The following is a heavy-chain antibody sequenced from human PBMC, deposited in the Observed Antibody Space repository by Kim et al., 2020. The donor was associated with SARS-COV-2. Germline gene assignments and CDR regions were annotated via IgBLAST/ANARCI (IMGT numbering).Heavy chain of an antibody. CDR2: ISSSSSYI. Sequence: GGSLRLSCAASGFTFSSYSMNWVRQAPGKGLEWVSSISSSSSYIYYADSVKGRFTISRDNAKNSLYLQMNSLRAEDTAVYYCARDASGLIGTYDFWSGSPYYYYYGMDVWGQGTTVTVSS. J-gene: IGHJ6*02. V-gene: IGHV3-21*01. CDR1: GFTFSSYS. CDR3: ARDASGLIGTYDFWSGSPYYYYYGMDV. D-gene: IGHD3-3*01.